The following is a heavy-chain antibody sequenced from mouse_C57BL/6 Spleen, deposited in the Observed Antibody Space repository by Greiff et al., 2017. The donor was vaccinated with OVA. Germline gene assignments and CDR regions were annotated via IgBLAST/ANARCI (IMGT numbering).Heavy chain of an antibody. CDR2: IWTGGGT. Sequence: QVQLKQSGPGLVAPSQSLSITCTVSGFSLTSYAISWVRQPPGKGLEWLGVIWTGGGTNYNSALKSRLSISKDNSKSQVFLKMNSLQTDDTARYYCARNRGGYYDYDEGAMDYWGQGTSVTVSS. J-gene: IGHJ4*01. CDR3: ARNRGGYYDYDEGAMDY. V-gene: IGHV2-9-1*01. D-gene: IGHD2-4*01. CDR1: GFSLTSYA.